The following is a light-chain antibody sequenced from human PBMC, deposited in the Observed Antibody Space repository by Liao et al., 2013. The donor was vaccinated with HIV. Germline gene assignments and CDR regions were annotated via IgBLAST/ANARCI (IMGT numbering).Light chain of an antibody. V-gene: IGLV3-1*01. CDR1: KVGDRI. J-gene: IGLJ2*01. CDR3: QAWDNRAEVV. CDR2: QNY. Sequence: SYELTQPPSVSVSPGQTASIPCSGDKVGDRIVSWYQVKPGQSPEVIIYQNYQRPSGTPERFSGSKSGNTATLTIRGTQVMDESDYFCQAWDNRAEVVFGGGTKLTVL.